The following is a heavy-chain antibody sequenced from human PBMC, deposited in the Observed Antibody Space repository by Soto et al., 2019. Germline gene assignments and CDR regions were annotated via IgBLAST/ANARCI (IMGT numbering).Heavy chain of an antibody. V-gene: IGHV3-23*01. CDR2: INNIGTST. Sequence: EVQLLESGGALVQPGVSLRLSCATSGITFATFAMSWVRQAPGKGLEWVSTINNIGTSTYHADSVKGRYSISIDNSKNTVYLQLNSRRDDDAPVYYWAVIGSNYWRESDYWGQGTRVTVSS. D-gene: IGHD2-15*01. J-gene: IGHJ4*02. CDR1: GITFATFA. CDR3: AVIGSNYWRESDY.